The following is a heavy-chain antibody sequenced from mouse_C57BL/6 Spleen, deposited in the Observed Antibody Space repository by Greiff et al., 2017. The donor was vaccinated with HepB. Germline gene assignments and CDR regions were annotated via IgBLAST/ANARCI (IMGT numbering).Heavy chain of an antibody. J-gene: IGHJ4*01. CDR2: IDPSDSYT. Sequence: QVQLQQPGAELVMPGASVKLSCKASGYTFTSYWMHWVKQRPGQGLEWIGEIDPSDSYTNYNQKFKGKSTLTVDKSSSTAYMQLSSLTSEDSAVYYCARWIYDGYYAYAMDYWGQGTSVTVSS. V-gene: IGHV1-69*01. CDR1: GYTFTSYW. D-gene: IGHD2-3*01. CDR3: ARWIYDGYYAYAMDY.